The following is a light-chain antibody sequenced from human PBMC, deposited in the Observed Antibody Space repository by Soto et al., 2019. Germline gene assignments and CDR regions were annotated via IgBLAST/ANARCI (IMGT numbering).Light chain of an antibody. CDR3: ASYTSKSSYV. Sequence: QSALTQPASVSGSPGQSITISCTGTSSDVGYYNYVSWYQQHPGKVPKLMIYEVSNRPSGVSNRFSGSKSGNTDSLTISGLQAEDEADYYCASYTSKSSYVFGTGTKVTVL. CDR2: EVS. J-gene: IGLJ1*01. CDR1: SSDVGYYNY. V-gene: IGLV2-14*01.